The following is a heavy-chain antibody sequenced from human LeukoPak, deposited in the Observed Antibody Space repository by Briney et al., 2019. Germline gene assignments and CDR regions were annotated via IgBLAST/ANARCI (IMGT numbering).Heavy chain of an antibody. CDR3: ARTRGSGSYQDYFDY. Sequence: ESLKISCKGSGYSFTSYWIGWVRQMPGKGLEWMGIIYPGDSDTRYSPSFQGQVTISADKSISTAYLQWSSLKASDTAMYYCARTRGSGSYQDYFDYWGQGTLVTVSS. V-gene: IGHV5-51*01. D-gene: IGHD3-10*01. CDR2: IYPGDSDT. CDR1: GYSFTSYW. J-gene: IGHJ4*02.